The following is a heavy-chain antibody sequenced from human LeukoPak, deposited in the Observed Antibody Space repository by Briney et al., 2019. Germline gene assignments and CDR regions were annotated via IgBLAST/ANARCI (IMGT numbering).Heavy chain of an antibody. CDR1: GFTFSSYA. CDR3: APLGYCSDTSCSDTDY. V-gene: IGHV3-23*01. CDR2: ISGSDGST. Sequence: GGSLRLSCAASGFTFSSYAMSWVRQAPGKGLEWVSTISGSDGSTYYADSLKGRFTISRDNSKNTLYLQMNSLRAEDTAVYYCAPLGYCSDTSCSDTDYWGQGTLVTVSS. J-gene: IGHJ4*02. D-gene: IGHD2-2*01.